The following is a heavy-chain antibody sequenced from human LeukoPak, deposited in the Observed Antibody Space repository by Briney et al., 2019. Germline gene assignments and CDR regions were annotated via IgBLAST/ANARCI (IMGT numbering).Heavy chain of an antibody. V-gene: IGHV3-48*04. Sequence: GGSLRLSCAASGFTFSNYWMHWVRQAPGKGLEWVSYISSTGSTIYYADSVKGRFTISRDNAKNSLYLQLKSLRVEDTAVYYCASFYSSSPNNYYYYGMDVWGQGTTVTVSS. D-gene: IGHD6-13*01. CDR3: ASFYSSSPNNYYYYGMDV. CDR1: GFTFSNYW. J-gene: IGHJ6*02. CDR2: ISSTGSTI.